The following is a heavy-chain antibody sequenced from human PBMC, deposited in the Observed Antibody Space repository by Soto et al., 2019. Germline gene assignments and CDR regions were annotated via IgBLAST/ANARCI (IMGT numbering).Heavy chain of an antibody. J-gene: IGHJ5*02. CDR3: AKARYASGWSGLDT. CDR2: ISYDGVNK. CDR1: RFNFSAYG. V-gene: IGHV3-30*18. Sequence: LRLSCAASRFNFSAYGMHWVRQAPGKGLEWVAGISYDGVNKFYSASMKGRLTVSRDNAKNTFYLQMNSLRPADTALYYCAKARYASGWSGLDTWGQGALVTVSS. D-gene: IGHD6-19*01.